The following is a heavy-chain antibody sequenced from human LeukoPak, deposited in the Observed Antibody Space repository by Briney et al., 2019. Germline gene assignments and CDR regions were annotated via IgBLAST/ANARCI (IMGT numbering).Heavy chain of an antibody. J-gene: IGHJ1*01. D-gene: IGHD1-1*01. CDR2: IKEDGSRQ. V-gene: IGHV3-7*01. Sequence: PGGSLRLSCVASGFTFSDYLMSWVRQAPGKGLESVASIKEDGSRQYYVDSVKGRFTISRDNAKNSLFLQMNSLRPEDTALYYCARDLLRGAWNEGCWGQGSLVTVSS. CDR1: GFTFSDYL. CDR3: ARDLLRGAWNEGC.